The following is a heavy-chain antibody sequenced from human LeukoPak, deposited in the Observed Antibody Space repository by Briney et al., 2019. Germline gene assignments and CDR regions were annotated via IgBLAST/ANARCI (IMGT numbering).Heavy chain of an antibody. CDR2: FSISSTI. CDR3: AREAGPYGDYRDY. Sequence: QSGGSLRLSCATSGFTVSSYSMNWVRQAPGKGLEWVSCFSISSTIYYADSVKGRFTISRDNAENSLYLQMNSLRDEDTAVYYCAREAGPYGDYRDYWGQGTLVTVSS. V-gene: IGHV3-48*02. J-gene: IGHJ4*02. CDR1: GFTVSSYS. D-gene: IGHD4-17*01.